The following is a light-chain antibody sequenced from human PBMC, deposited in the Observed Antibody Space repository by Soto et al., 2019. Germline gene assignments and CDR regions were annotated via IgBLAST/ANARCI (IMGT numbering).Light chain of an antibody. Sequence: EIVVTQSPATLYLSPGERATLSCRASQSVSSYLAWYQQKPGQAPRLLIYDASNRATGIPARFSGSGSGTDFSLTISSLEPEDFAVYDCQQRSNPLTFGGGTKVEIK. CDR1: QSVSSY. CDR2: DAS. CDR3: QQRSNPLT. V-gene: IGKV3-11*01. J-gene: IGKJ4*01.